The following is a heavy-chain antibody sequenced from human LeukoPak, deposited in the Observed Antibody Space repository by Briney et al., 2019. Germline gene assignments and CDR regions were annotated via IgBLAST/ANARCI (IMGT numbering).Heavy chain of an antibody. V-gene: IGHV3-21*01. J-gene: IGHJ4*02. CDR3: ARDRSSDWHFDF. CDR2: ISGSTGYI. Sequence: GGSLRLSCAASGFTFSHYNMNWVRQAPGKGLEWVSSISGSTGYIYYADSAKGRFIISRDNAKNSLFLQMNSLRAEDTAVYYCARDRSSDWHFDFWGPGTPVTVSS. CDR1: GFTFSHYN. D-gene: IGHD6-19*01.